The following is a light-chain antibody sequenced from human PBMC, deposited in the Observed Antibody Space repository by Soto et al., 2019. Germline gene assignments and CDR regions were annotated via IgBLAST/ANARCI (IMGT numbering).Light chain of an antibody. CDR1: QSVISS. Sequence: EIVVTQSPALLSVSPGERVTLSCRASQSVISSIAWYQQKLGQAPRLLIYGASTRATGIPDRFSGSGSGTDFTLTISRLEPEDFAVYYCQHYGSSPPITFGQGTRLEIK. CDR2: GAS. V-gene: IGKV3-20*01. CDR3: QHYGSSPPIT. J-gene: IGKJ5*01.